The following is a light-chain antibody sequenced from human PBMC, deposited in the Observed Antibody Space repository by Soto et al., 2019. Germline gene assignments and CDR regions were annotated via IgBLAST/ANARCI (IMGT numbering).Light chain of an antibody. CDR2: AAS. CDR1: QSINSN. J-gene: IGKJ1*01. V-gene: IGKV1-39*01. Sequence: DIQMTQSPSSLSASVGDRVTITCRASQSINSNLNWYQQKPGKAPKLLIFAASSLQSGVPSRFSGSRSGPDFTLTISSLQPEDFATYYCQQSYSSPPTFGQGTKVDIK. CDR3: QQSYSSPPT.